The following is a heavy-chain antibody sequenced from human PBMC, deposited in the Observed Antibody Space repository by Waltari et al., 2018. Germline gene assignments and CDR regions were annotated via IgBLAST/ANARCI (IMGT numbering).Heavy chain of an antibody. Sequence: EVQLVESGGGLVQPGRSLRLSCAASGFTFDDYAMPWVRQAPGKGLEWVSGISWNSGSIGEADSVKGRFTISRDNAKNSLYLQMNSLRAEDTALYYCAKDTRPRGYYMDVWGKGTTVTVSS. J-gene: IGHJ6*03. CDR3: AKDTRPRGYYMDV. CDR2: ISWNSGSI. CDR1: GFTFDDYA. V-gene: IGHV3-9*01. D-gene: IGHD6-25*01.